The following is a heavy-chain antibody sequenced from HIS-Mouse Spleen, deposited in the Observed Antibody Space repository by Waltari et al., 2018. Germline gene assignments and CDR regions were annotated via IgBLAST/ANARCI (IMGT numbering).Heavy chain of an antibody. CDR3: ARVLRGTDY. CDR1: GFPFSSHS. D-gene: IGHD3-10*01. J-gene: IGHJ4*02. Sequence: EVQLVESGGGLVQPGGSLRLSCAASGFPFSSHSMNWFRQAQGKGLEWVSYISSSSSTIYYADSVKGRFTISRDNAKNSLYLQMNSLRAEDTAVYYCARVLRGTDYWGQGTLVTVSS. V-gene: IGHV3-48*01. CDR2: ISSSSSTI.